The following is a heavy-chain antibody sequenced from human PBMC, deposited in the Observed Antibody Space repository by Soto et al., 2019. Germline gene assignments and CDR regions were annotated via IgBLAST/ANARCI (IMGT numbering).Heavy chain of an antibody. D-gene: IGHD5-12*01. V-gene: IGHV1-69*12. CDR3: ASGTQLWLRLINNGYSG. CDR1: GGTFSPYA. J-gene: IGHJ4*02. CDR2: IIPMFGTA. Sequence: QVQLVQSGTEVKKPESSVQVSCTAPGGTFSPYAISWVRQAPGQGLEWMGGIIPMFGTANYAQRFQERVTITADESTNTVYMELSSLRSEDTAVYFCASGTQLWLRLINNGYSGWGQGTLVTVSS.